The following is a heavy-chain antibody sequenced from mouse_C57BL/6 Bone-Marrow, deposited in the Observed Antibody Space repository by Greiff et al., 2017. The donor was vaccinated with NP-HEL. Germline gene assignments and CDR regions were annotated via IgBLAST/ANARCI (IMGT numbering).Heavy chain of an antibody. J-gene: IGHJ2*01. CDR2: FHPYNDDT. V-gene: IGHV1-47*01. CDR3: ARGGDGYYGGYYFDY. CDR1: GNTFTTYP. Sequence: QVQLQHSGAELVKPGASVKMSCKASGNTFTTYPIEWMKQNHGKSLEWIGNFHPYNDDTKYNEKFKGKATLTVEKSSSTVYLELSRLTSDDSAVYYCARGGDGYYGGYYFDYWGQGTTLTVSS. D-gene: IGHD2-3*01.